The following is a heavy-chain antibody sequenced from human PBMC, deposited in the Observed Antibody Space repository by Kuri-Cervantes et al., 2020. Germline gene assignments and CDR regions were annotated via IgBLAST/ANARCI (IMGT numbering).Heavy chain of an antibody. CDR1: GFTFSSYW. Sequence: GGSLRLSCAASGFTFSSYWMSWVRQAPGKGLEWVANIKQDESEKYYVDSVKGRFTISRDNTKNSLYLQMNSLSADDTAVYYCVGHPLPIGLGGYWGQGTLVTVSS. D-gene: IGHD6-19*01. CDR3: VGHPLPIGLGGY. J-gene: IGHJ4*02. V-gene: IGHV3-7*01. CDR2: IKQDESEK.